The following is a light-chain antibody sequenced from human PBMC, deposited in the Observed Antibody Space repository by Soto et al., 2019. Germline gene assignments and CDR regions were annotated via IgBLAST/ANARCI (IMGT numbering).Light chain of an antibody. Sequence: SYELTQPPSVSVAPGKTARITGGGTNIGSKSVHWYQQKPGQAPVLVIYYDSDRPSGIPERFSGSNSGNTATLTISRVEAGDEADYYCQVWDSSSDHPVFGGGTKLTVL. V-gene: IGLV3-21*04. CDR1: NIGSKS. CDR2: YDS. CDR3: QVWDSSSDHPV. J-gene: IGLJ2*01.